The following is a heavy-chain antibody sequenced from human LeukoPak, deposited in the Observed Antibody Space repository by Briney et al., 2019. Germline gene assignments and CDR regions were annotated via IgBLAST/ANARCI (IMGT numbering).Heavy chain of an antibody. V-gene: IGHV3-48*03. J-gene: IGHJ4*02. CDR1: GFTFSSYE. CDR3: ARDFGASSGWREFDY. Sequence: GGSLRLSCAASGFTFSSYEMNWVRQAPGNGLEWVSYISSSGSTIYYADSVKGRFTISRDNAENSLYLQMNSLSAEDTDVYYCARDFGASSGWREFDYWGQGTLVTVSS. D-gene: IGHD6-19*01. CDR2: ISSSGSTI.